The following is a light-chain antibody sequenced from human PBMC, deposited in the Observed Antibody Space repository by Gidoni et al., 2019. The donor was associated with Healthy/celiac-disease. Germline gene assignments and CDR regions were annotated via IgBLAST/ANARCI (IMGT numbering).Light chain of an antibody. CDR2: LGS. CDR1: QSLLHSNGYNY. CDR3: MQALQTPWT. Sequence: IVMTQSPLSLPVTPGEPASISCRSSQSLLHSNGYNYLDWYLQKPGQSPKLLIYLGSNRASGVPYRFSGSGSGTDCTLKISRVEAEDVGVYYCMQALQTPWTFGQGTKVEIK. V-gene: IGKV2-28*01. J-gene: IGKJ1*01.